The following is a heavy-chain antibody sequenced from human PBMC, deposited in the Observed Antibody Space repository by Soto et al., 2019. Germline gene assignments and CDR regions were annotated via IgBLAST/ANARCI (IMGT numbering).Heavy chain of an antibody. CDR1: GYTFTTYY. D-gene: IGHD3-10*01. J-gene: IGHJ6*02. V-gene: IGHV1-46*03. CDR3: ARGPMVRGVIGYFGMDV. Sequence: ASVKVSCKASGYTFTTYYMHWVRQAPGQGLEWMGIINPSGGSTSYAQKFQGRVTVTRDTSTSTVYMELSSLRSEDTAVYYCARGPMVRGVIGYFGMDVWGQGTTVTVS. CDR2: INPSGGST.